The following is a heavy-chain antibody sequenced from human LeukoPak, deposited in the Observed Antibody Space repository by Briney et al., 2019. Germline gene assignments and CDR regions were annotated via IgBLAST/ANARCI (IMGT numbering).Heavy chain of an antibody. CDR2: ISAYNGNT. CDR3: ARDMIAVRPNWFDP. V-gene: IGHV1-18*01. CDR1: GYTFTTYG. Sequence: ASVKVSCKASGYTFTTYGISWVRHAPGQGLEWMGWISAYNGNTNYAQKLQGRVTMTTDTSTSTAYMELRSLRSDDTAVYYCARDMIAVRPNWFDPWGQGTLVTVSS. D-gene: IGHD6-6*01. J-gene: IGHJ5*02.